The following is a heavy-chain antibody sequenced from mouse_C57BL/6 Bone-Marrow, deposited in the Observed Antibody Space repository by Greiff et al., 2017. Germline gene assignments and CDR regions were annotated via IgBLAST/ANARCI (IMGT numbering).Heavy chain of an antibody. J-gene: IGHJ2*01. CDR2: IDPSDSYT. CDR3: ARDGGLYYGYPY. Sequence: QVQLQQPGAELVMPGASVKLSCKASGYTFTSYWMHWVKQRPGQGLEWIGEIDPSDSYTNYNQKFKGKSTLTVDKSSSTAYMQLSSLTSEDSAVYYCARDGGLYYGYPYWGQGTTRTVSS. V-gene: IGHV1-69*01. CDR1: GYTFTSYW. D-gene: IGHD2-2*01.